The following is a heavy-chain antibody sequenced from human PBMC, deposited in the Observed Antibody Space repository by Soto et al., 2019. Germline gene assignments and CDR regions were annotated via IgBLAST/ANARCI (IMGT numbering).Heavy chain of an antibody. CDR1: GGSISSYY. CDR3: ARAAILTDYRVSFWFDP. J-gene: IGHJ5*02. V-gene: IGHV4-59*01. D-gene: IGHD3-9*01. CDR2: IYYSGST. Sequence: SETLSLTCTVSGGSISSYYWSWIRQPPGKGLEWIGYIYYSGSTNYNPSLKSRVTISVDTSKNQFSLKLSSVTAADTAVYYCARAAILTDYRVSFWFDPWGQGTLVTVSS.